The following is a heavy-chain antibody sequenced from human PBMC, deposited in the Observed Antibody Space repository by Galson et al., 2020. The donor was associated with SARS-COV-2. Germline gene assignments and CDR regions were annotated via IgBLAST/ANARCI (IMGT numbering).Heavy chain of an antibody. J-gene: IGHJ4*02. V-gene: IGHV1-3*01. D-gene: IGHD2-8*01. CDR1: EYTFSKSV. CDR2: IVAGNGEA. Sequence: ASVKVSCKSFEYTFSKSVFHWVRQAPGQGLEWMGWIVAGNGEARYSQNFQGRVTFTRDTSASTVYMDLRSLRSEDTAVFYCAREGANNGLDLEYWGQGTLVTVSS. CDR3: AREGANNGLDLEY.